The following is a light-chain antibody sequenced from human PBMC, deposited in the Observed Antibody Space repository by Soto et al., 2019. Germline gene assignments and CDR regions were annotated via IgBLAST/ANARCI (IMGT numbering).Light chain of an antibody. V-gene: IGKV4-1*01. Sequence: DIVMTQSPDSLAVSLGERATINCKSSQSVFKSSDNKNYLAWYQQKPGQSPKLLIYLASIRESGVPDRFSGSGSGTDFTLTISSLQAEDVAAYYCQQYHSPPVTFGGGPKVEIK. J-gene: IGKJ4*01. CDR2: LAS. CDR1: QSVFKSSDNKNY. CDR3: QQYHSPPVT.